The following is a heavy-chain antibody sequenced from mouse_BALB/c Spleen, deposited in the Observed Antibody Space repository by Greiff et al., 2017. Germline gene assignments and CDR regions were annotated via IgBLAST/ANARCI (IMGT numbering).Heavy chain of an antibody. J-gene: IGHJ3*01. CDR3: ARWGLYDYDGAY. V-gene: IGHV3-2*02. CDR2: ISYSGST. Sequence: EVKLVESGPGLVKPSQSLSLTCTVTGYSITSDYAWNWIRQFPGNKLEWMGYISYSGSTSYNPSLKSRISITRDTSKNQFFLQLNSVTTEDTATYYCARWGLYDYDGAYWGQGTLVTVSA. D-gene: IGHD2-4*01. CDR1: GYSITSDYA.